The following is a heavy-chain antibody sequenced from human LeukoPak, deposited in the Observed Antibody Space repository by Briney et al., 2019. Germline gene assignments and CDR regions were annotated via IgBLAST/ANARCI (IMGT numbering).Heavy chain of an antibody. D-gene: IGHD3-3*01. CDR3: AKHPYNDFWSGYYKGFDY. V-gene: IGHV3-23*01. Sequence: GGSLRLSCAASGFTFSSYAMSWVRQAPGKGLEWVSSFSGAGDYTHSADSVKGRFIISRDNSKNTLYLQMNSLRVEDTAVYYCAKHPYNDFWSGYYKGFDYWGQGTLVTVSS. J-gene: IGHJ4*02. CDR2: FSGAGDYT. CDR1: GFTFSSYA.